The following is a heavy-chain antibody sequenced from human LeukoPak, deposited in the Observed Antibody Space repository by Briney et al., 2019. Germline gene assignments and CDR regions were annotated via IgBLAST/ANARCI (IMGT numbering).Heavy chain of an antibody. D-gene: IGHD5-12*01. CDR1: GFTFDDYA. Sequence: PGRSLRLSCAASGFTFDDYAMHWVRQAPGKGLEWVSAVSGSAFSTYYADSVKGRFTISRDNSKDTLYLQMNTLRAEDTAVYYCAKDTGSGYDYFSYYFDYWGQGTLVTVSS. J-gene: IGHJ4*02. V-gene: IGHV3-23*01. CDR3: AKDTGSGYDYFSYYFDY. CDR2: VSGSAFST.